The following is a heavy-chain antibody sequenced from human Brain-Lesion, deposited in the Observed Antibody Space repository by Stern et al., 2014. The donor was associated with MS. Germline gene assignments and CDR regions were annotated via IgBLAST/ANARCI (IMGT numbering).Heavy chain of an antibody. CDR2: VSNDGSNK. CDR1: GFTFGSCG. CDR3: AKDRQYLTYFFDH. Sequence: VHLVQSGGGVVQPGKPLRLSCVASGFTFGSCGMGWVRQAPGKGLAWVAGVSNDGSNKYYADSVKGRFTISRDNSQNTLYMQMSSLRPEDTAVYYCAKDRQYLTYFFDHWGQGSLVTVSS. J-gene: IGHJ5*02. D-gene: IGHD2/OR15-2a*01. V-gene: IGHV3-30*18.